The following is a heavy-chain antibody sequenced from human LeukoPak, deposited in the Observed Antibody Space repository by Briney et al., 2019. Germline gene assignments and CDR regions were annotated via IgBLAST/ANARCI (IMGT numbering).Heavy chain of an antibody. D-gene: IGHD4-17*01. CDR1: GFTFSSYG. J-gene: IGHJ4*02. V-gene: IGHV3-30*18. Sequence: GGFLRLSCAASGFTFSSYGMHWVRQAPGKGLEWVAVISYDGSNKYYADSVKGRFTVSRDNSKNTLYLQMNSLRAEDTAVYYCAKGGTTVTTGVLFDYWGQGTLVPVSS. CDR2: ISYDGSNK. CDR3: AKGGTTVTTGVLFDY.